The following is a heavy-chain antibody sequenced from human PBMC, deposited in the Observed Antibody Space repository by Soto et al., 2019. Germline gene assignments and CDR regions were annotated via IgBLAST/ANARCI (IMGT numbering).Heavy chain of an antibody. CDR3: ARESRVTRFDHVWGSYHY. D-gene: IGHD3-16*02. CDR1: GGTFNNNA. J-gene: IGHJ4*02. CDR2: IIPSFGTT. Sequence: QVQLVQSGAEVKKTGSSVKVSCKASGGTFNNNAMGWVRQAPGQGLEWMGGIIPSFGTTNYAQKFQGRVRFTADESTSTAYMELSSLTSEDTAVYYCARESRVTRFDHVWGSYHYWGQGTLVIVAS. V-gene: IGHV1-69*12.